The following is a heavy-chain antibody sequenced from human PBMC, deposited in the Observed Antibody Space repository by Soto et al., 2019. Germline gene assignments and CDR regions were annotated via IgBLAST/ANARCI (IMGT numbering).Heavy chain of an antibody. J-gene: IGHJ5*02. V-gene: IGHV3-21*01. Sequence: GGSLRLSCAASGFTFRSFIMNWVRQAPGKGLEWVSTISSNSAYIYYTDALRGRFTISRDNAKNSLHLQMNSLRAEDTAVYYCTRDASRDSSARGWFDPWGPGTLVTVSS. CDR3: TRDASRDSSARGWFDP. D-gene: IGHD6-13*01. CDR1: GFTFRSFI. CDR2: ISSNSAYI.